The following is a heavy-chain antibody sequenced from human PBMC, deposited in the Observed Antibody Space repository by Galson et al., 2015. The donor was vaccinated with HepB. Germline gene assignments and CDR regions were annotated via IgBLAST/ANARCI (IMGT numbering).Heavy chain of an antibody. Sequence: SLRLSCAASGFTFGDYAMSWVRQAPGKGLEWVGFIRSKAYGGTTEYAASVKGRFTISRDDSKSIAYLQMNSLKTEDTAVYYCIGDGYYFDYWGQGTLVTVSS. CDR1: GFTFGDYA. J-gene: IGHJ4*02. CDR2: IRSKAYGGTT. V-gene: IGHV3-49*04. CDR3: IGDGYYFDY. D-gene: IGHD3-10*01.